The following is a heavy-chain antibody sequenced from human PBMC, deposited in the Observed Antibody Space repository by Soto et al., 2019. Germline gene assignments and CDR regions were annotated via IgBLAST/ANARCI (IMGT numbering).Heavy chain of an antibody. V-gene: IGHV1-69*01. Sequence: QVQLVQSGAEVKKPGSSVKVSCKASGGTFSSYAISWVRQAPGQGLEWMGGLIPIFGTANYAQKFQGRVTITADESTSTDYMELSSLRSEDTAVYYCARGTAMVTTYYYYYYGMYVWGQGTTVTASS. CDR2: LIPIFGTA. J-gene: IGHJ6*02. D-gene: IGHD5-18*01. CDR3: ARGTAMVTTYYYYYYGMYV. CDR1: GGTFSSYA.